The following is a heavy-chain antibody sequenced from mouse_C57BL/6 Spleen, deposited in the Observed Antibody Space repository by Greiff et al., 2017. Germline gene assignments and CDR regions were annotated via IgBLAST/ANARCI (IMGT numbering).Heavy chain of an antibody. CDR1: GFTFSDAW. D-gene: IGHD1-1*01. CDR2: IRNKANNHAT. CDR3: TYYGSSYFWFAY. J-gene: IGHJ3*01. Sequence: EVQVVESGGGLVQPGGSMKLSCAASGFTFSDAWMDWVRQSPETGLEWVAEIRNKANNHATYYAESVKGRFTISRDDSKSSVYLQMNSLRAEDTGIYYCTYYGSSYFWFAYWGQGTLVTVSA. V-gene: IGHV6-6*01.